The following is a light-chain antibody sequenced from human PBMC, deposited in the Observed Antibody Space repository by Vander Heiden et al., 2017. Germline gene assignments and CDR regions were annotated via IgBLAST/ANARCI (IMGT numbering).Light chain of an antibody. CDR3: LQDHVFPWT. V-gene: IGKV1-6*01. CDR2: VVS. Sequence: ALQMTHSPSSLSASVGDRVTLSLRESPDIRNDLSWYQQKPGKAPKVLISVVSSLEGGVPSRFSGSGFGTDFTLTITSLQPEDVATYYCLQDHVFPWTLGQGTKVEVK. CDR1: PDIRND. J-gene: IGKJ1*01.